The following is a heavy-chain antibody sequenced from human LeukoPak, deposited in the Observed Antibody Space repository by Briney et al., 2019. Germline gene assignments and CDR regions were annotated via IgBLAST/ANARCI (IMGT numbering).Heavy chain of an antibody. Sequence: SETLSLTCAVYGGSFSGYYWSWIRQPPGKGLEWIGEVNYSGGTNYNPYLKSRVTISVDTSKNQFSLKLSSVTAADTAVYYCARGSGLYCSSTSCPYNYWGQGTLVTVSS. CDR3: ARGSGLYCSSTSCPYNY. V-gene: IGHV4-34*01. D-gene: IGHD2-2*01. J-gene: IGHJ4*02. CDR2: VNYSGGT. CDR1: GGSFSGYY.